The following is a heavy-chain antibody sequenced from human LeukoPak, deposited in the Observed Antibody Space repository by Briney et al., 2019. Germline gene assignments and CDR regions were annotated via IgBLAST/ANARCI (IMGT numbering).Heavy chain of an antibody. J-gene: IGHJ6*03. D-gene: IGHD3-22*01. V-gene: IGHV1-18*01. CDR1: GYTFTSYG. CDR2: ISAYNGNT. CDR3: ARDKESSYDSRYYMDV. Sequence: ASVKVSCKASGYTFTSYGISWVRQAPRQGLEWMGWISAYNGNTNYAQKLQGRVTMTTDTSTSTAYMELRSLRSDDTAVYYCARDKESSYDSRYYMDVWGKGTTVTVSS.